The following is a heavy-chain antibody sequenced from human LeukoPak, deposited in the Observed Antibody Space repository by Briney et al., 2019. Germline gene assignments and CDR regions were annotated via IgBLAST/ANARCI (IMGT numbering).Heavy chain of an antibody. J-gene: IGHJ4*02. CDR3: ARGHRGYMYYFDY. V-gene: IGHV4-59*12. D-gene: IGHD5-18*01. Sequence: PSETLSLTCTVSGGSISSYYWSWIRQPPGKGLEWIGYIYYSGSTNYNPSLKSRVTISVDTSKNQFSLKLSSVTAADTAVYYCARGHRGYMYYFDYWGQGTLVTVSS. CDR2: IYYSGST. CDR1: GGSISSYY.